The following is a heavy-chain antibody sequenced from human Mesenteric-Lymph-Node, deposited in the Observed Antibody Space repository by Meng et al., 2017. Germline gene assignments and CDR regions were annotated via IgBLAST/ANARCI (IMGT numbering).Heavy chain of an antibody. J-gene: IGHJ3*02. Sequence: GGSLRLSCVASGFTFSSYAMTWVRQAPGQGLEWVSSISSGGGTTHYADFLKGRFTISRDSSKNTVYLQLDGLRAEDTAVYYCAKDRVLGNASPDAFDIWGQGTMVTVSS. CDR1: GFTFSSYA. CDR2: ISSGGGTT. CDR3: AKDRVLGNASPDAFDI. D-gene: IGHD1-26*01. V-gene: IGHV3-23*01.